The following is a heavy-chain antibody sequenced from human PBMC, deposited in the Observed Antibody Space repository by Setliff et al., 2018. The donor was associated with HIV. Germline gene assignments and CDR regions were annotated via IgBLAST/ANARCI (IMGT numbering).Heavy chain of an antibody. V-gene: IGHV3-48*01. J-gene: IGHJ3*02. CDR3: ARLSSGYFTDAFDI. Sequence: GGSLRLSCVASGLDIGDYWMTWVRQAPGKGLEWVSYISSSSSTIYYADSVKGRFTISRDNAKNSLYLQMNSLRAEDTAVYYCARLSSGYFTDAFDIWGQGTMVTVSS. CDR2: ISSSSSTI. D-gene: IGHD3-22*01. CDR1: GLDIGDYW.